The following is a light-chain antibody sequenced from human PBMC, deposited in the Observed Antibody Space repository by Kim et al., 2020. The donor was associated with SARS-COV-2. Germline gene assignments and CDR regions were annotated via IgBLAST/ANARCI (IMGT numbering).Light chain of an antibody. CDR1: SGHSTYA. CDR3: QTWDTGIRV. CDR2: VDSDGSH. V-gene: IGLV4-69*01. J-gene: IGLJ3*02. Sequence: ASVKLTCTLSSGHSTYAIAWHQQQPEKGPRYLMKVDSDGSHNKWDGIPDRFSGSSSGAERYLTISSLQSEDEADYYCQTWDTGIRVFGGGTKVTVL.